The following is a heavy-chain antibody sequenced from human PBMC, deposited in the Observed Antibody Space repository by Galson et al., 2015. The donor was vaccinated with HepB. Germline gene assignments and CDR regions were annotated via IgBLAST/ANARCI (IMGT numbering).Heavy chain of an antibody. Sequence: SLRLSCAASGFRFYTYALSWVRQAPGKGLEWVSTITGTGGNTYYADSVKGRFTISKDMSKNTLYLQMNSLRVEDTAVYYCAKDGIASAGTPCYFHYWGQGTLVTVSS. CDR3: AKDGIASAGTPCYFHY. CDR2: ITGTGGNT. V-gene: IGHV3-23*01. D-gene: IGHD6-13*01. CDR1: GFRFYTYA. J-gene: IGHJ4*02.